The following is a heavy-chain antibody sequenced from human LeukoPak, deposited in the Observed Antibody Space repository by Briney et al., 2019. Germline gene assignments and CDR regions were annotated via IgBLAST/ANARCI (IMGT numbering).Heavy chain of an antibody. CDR1: GGSISSGGYS. D-gene: IGHD5-24*01. V-gene: IGHV4-30-2*01. CDR2: IYHSGST. J-gene: IGHJ4*02. CDR3: ARAPIRSAPFDY. Sequence: SETLSLTCAVSGGSISSGGYSWSWIRQPPGKGLEWIGYIYHSGSTYYNPSLKSRVTISVDGSKNQFSLKLSSVTAADTAVYYCARAPIRSAPFDYWGQGTLVTVSS.